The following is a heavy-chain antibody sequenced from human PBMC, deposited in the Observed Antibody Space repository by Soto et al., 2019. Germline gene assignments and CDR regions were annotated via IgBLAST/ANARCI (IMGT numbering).Heavy chain of an antibody. J-gene: IGHJ4*02. D-gene: IGHD1-26*01. Sequence: EVPLVESGGGLVQPGGSLRLSCAASGFTFSSYWMHWVRQTPGKGLVWVSRTNSDGSSTSYADSVKGRFTISRDNAKNTLYLQMNSLRAEDTAVYYCARTGIVGATVPYFDRWGQGTLVTVSS. CDR3: ARTGIVGATVPYFDR. V-gene: IGHV3-74*01. CDR1: GFTFSSYW. CDR2: TNSDGSST.